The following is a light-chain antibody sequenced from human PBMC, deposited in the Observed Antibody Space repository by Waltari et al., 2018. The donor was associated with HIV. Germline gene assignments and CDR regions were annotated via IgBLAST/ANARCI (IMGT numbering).Light chain of an antibody. J-gene: IGLJ1*01. Sequence: QTVVTQEPSLTVSPGGTVTLTCASSTGAVNLDYYPNWFQPRPGQAPRPRIYSIDKRHASTPAVFSGSRAGGKAGLTLSGVQPEDEADYYCCSYTGSSTRRPYVFGTGTKVTVL. CDR2: SID. CDR1: TGAVNLDYY. V-gene: IGLV7-43*01. CDR3: CSYTGSSTRRPYV.